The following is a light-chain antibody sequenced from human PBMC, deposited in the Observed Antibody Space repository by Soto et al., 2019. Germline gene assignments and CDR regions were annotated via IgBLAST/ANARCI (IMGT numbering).Light chain of an antibody. CDR1: QSVSRN. CDR3: QQYNNWPRT. Sequence: EIVMTQSPGTLSLSPGERATLSCRASQSVSRNLAWYQQKPGQAPRLLIYGASSRATGIPARFSGSGSGTEFTLTISSLQSEDFAVYYCQQYNNWPRTFGQGTKGDIK. J-gene: IGKJ1*01. V-gene: IGKV3-15*01. CDR2: GAS.